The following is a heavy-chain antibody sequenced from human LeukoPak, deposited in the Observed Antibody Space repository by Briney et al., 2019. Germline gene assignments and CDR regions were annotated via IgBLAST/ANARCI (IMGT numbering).Heavy chain of an antibody. V-gene: IGHV3-21*01. D-gene: IGHD6-19*01. CDR3: ARGSRKWLEVNFDY. J-gene: IGHJ4*02. CDR2: ISSSSSYI. Sequence: GSLRLSCAASGFTFSSYSMNWVRQAPGKGLEWVSSISSSSSYIYYADSVKGRFTISRDNAKNSLYLQMNSLRAEDTAVYYCARGSRKWLEVNFDYWGQGTLVTVSS. CDR1: GFTFSSYS.